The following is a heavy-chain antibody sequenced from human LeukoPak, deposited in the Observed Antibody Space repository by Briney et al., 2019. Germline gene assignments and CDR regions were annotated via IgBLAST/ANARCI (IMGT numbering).Heavy chain of an antibody. CDR1: GFTFSSYW. CDR2: ISIDGSTT. Sequence: GGSLRLSCVGSGFTFSSYWMHWVRQGPGKGLEWVSRISIDGSTTTYADSVKGRFTISRDKSKNTLSLQMNSLRAEDTAVYYCAQQVGYCSSGSCYFTYWGQGTLVTVSS. V-gene: IGHV3-74*01. D-gene: IGHD2-15*01. CDR3: AQQVGYCSSGSCYFTY. J-gene: IGHJ1*01.